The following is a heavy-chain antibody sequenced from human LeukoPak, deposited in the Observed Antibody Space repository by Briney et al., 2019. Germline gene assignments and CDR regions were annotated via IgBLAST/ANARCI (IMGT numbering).Heavy chain of an antibody. V-gene: IGHV4-31*03. CDR2: VYYTRNT. Sequence: SQTLSLTCTVSGDSLNSGGHYWSWIRQHPGKALAWIGYVYYTRNTNYNPSLKSRVTISVDTSKNQFSLKLSSVTAADTAVYYCARAVNDSRKITYWGRGTLVTVSS. J-gene: IGHJ4*02. D-gene: IGHD2-15*01. CDR1: GDSLNSGGHY. CDR3: ARAVNDSRKITY.